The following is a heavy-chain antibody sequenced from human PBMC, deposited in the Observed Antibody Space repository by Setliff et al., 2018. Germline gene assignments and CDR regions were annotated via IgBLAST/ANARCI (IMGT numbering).Heavy chain of an antibody. V-gene: IGHV1-3*04. CDR2: INTGNANT. J-gene: IGHJ4*02. D-gene: IGHD3-22*01. CDR3: ATGKYYHDSSGKGETDEFDY. Sequence: GASVKVSCKASGYTFTNYAIHWVRQAPGQRPEWMGWINTGNANTKYSQKFQGRVTITRDASASTAYMELSSLRAEDTAVYYCATGKYYHDSSGKGETDEFDYWGQGTLVTVSS. CDR1: GYTFTNYA.